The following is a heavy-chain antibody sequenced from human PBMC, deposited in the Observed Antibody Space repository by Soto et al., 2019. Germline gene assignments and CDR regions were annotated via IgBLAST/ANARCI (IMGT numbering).Heavy chain of an antibody. CDR3: ARSPDY. Sequence: PSETLSLTCAVSGGSISSGGYSWSWIRQPPGKGLEWIGYIYHSGTTYYNPSLKSRVTISVDRSKNQFSLKLSSVTAADTAVYYCARSPDYWGQGTLVTVSS. V-gene: IGHV4-30-2*01. CDR2: IYHSGTT. CDR1: GGSISSGGYS. J-gene: IGHJ4*02.